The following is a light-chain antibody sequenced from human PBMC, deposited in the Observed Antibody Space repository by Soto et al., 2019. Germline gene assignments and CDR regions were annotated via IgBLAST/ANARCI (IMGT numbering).Light chain of an antibody. J-gene: IGKJ4*01. CDR1: QSISSW. CDR3: QQYNKWPLT. V-gene: IGKV1-5*03. CDR2: KAS. Sequence: EIRMTPSASTLSASVGDRVPINCRASQSISSWLAWYQQKPGKAPKLLIYKASSLESGVPSRFSGSGSATEFTLTISSLQSEDSAVYYCQQYNKWPLTFGGGTKVDIK.